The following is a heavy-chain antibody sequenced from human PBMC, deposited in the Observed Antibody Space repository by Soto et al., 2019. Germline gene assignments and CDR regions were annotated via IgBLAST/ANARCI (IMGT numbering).Heavy chain of an antibody. V-gene: IGHV4-4*07. J-gene: IGHJ4*02. Sequence: SETLSLTCTASGGSINTFYWSWVRQPAGKGLEWIGRIFSSGSTSFNPSLESRVAMSVDTSKNHFSLNLSSVTAADMAVYYCAREGSYSAYNFAHGIQLWSFDFWGQGALVTVSS. D-gene: IGHD5-12*01. CDR3: AREGSYSAYNFAHGIQLWSFDF. CDR1: GGSINTFY. CDR2: IFSSGST.